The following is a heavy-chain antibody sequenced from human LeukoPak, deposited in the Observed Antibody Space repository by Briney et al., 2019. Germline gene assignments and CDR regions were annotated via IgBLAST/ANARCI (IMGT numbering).Heavy chain of an antibody. D-gene: IGHD3-22*01. CDR2: IYYSGST. CDR1: GGSFSGYY. J-gene: IGHJ4*02. CDR3: ASGPYYYDSSGSHY. V-gene: IGHV4-31*11. Sequence: PSETLSLTCAVYGGSFSGYYWSWIRQHPGKGLEWIGYIYYSGSTYYNPSLKSRVTISVDTSKNQFSLKLSSVTAADTAVYYCASGPYYYDSSGSHYWGQGTLVTVSS.